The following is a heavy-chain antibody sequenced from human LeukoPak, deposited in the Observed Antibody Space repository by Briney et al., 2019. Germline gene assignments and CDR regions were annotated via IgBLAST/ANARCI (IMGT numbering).Heavy chain of an antibody. D-gene: IGHD3-22*01. J-gene: IGHJ4*02. CDR1: GGSISSGSHY. CDR2: IYTSGST. V-gene: IGHV4-61*02. CDR3: ARDPDYDSSRGAFDY. Sequence: SETLSLTCTVSGGSISSGSHYWSWIRQPAGKGLEWIGRIYTSGSTNYNPSLKSRVTISVDTSKNQFSLKLSSVTAADTAVYYCARDPDYDSSRGAFDYWGQGTLVTVSS.